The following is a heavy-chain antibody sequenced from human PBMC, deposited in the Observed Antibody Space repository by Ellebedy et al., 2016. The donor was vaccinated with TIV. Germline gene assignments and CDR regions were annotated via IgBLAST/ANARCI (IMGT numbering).Heavy chain of an antibody. CDR3: ARDDHWRVTTNAFDI. J-gene: IGHJ3*02. D-gene: IGHD5-12*01. V-gene: IGHV1-3*01. Sequence: KFQGRVTITRDTSASTAYMELSSLRSEDTAVYYCARDDHWRVTTNAFDIWGQGTMVTVSS.